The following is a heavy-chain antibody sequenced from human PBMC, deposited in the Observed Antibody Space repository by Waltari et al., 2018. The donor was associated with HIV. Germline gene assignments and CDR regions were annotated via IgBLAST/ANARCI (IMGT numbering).Heavy chain of an antibody. J-gene: IGHJ4*02. CDR1: DFTFGDSS. D-gene: IGHD2-15*01. CDR2: ISPTGDST. CDR3: AKKGHLSGGNWKRDYFDY. Sequence: EVQLLESGGGLVQPGGSLSLSCAASDFTFGDSSMRWVRQAPGKGLEWVSAISPTGDSTSDADSVKGRFTISRDNSKNTVYLQMNSLRAEDTAIYYCAKKGHLSGGNWKRDYFDYWGQGTLVTVSS. V-gene: IGHV3-23*01.